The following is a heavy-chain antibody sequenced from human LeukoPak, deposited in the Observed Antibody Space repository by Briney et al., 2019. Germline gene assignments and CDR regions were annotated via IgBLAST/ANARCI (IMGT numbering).Heavy chain of an antibody. Sequence: ASVKVSCKASGGTFSSYAISWVRQAPGQGLEWMGGIIPIFGTANYAQKFQGRVTITADESTSTAYMELSSLRSEDTAVYYCAKDRWERDTAMVTPDYWGQGTLVTVSS. CDR1: GGTFSSYA. V-gene: IGHV1-69*13. CDR2: IIPIFGTA. D-gene: IGHD5-18*01. CDR3: AKDRWERDTAMVTPDY. J-gene: IGHJ4*02.